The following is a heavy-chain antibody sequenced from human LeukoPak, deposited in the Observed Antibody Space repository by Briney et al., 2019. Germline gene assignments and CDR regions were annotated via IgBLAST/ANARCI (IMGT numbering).Heavy chain of an antibody. CDR2: ISYDGSNK. CDR1: GFTFSSYA. CDR3: AKARSIAARPNWFDP. Sequence: GGSLRLSCAASGFTFSSYATHWVRQAPGKGLEWVAVISYDGSNKYYADSVKGRFTISRDNSKNTLYLQMNSLRAEDTAVYYCAKARSIAARPNWFDPWGQGTLVTVSS. D-gene: IGHD6-6*01. V-gene: IGHV3-30-3*01. J-gene: IGHJ5*02.